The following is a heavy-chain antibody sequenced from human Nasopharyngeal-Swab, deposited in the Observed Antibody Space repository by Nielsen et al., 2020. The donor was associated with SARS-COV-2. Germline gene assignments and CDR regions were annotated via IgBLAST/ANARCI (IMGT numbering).Heavy chain of an antibody. V-gene: IGHV3-23*01. CDR2: VSGGGDST. CDR1: GFTFSSYA. J-gene: IGHJ3*02. Sequence: GESLKISCAASGFTFSSYAMSWVRPAPGKGLEWVSTVSGGGDSTNYADSVKGRFTISRGNSKNSLYLQMNSLRAEDTAVYYCAKLLYVWGTYRYTKIDAFDIWGQGTIVNVSS. D-gene: IGHD3-16*02. CDR3: AKLLYVWGTYRYTKIDAFDI.